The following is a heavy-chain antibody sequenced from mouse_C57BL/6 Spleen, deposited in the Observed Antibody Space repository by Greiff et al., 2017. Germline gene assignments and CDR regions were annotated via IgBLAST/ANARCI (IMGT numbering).Heavy chain of an antibody. V-gene: IGHV1-19*01. CDR2: INPYNGGT. CDR1: GYTFTDYY. J-gene: IGHJ2*01. Sequence: EVQLQQSGPVLVKPGASVKMSCKASGYTFTDYYMNWVKQSHGKSLEWIGVINPYNGGTSYNQKFKGKATLTVDKSSSTAYMELNSLTSEDSAVYYCARTQVKGGAYFDYWGQGTTLTVSS. CDR3: ARTQVKGGAYFDY. D-gene: IGHD3-2*02.